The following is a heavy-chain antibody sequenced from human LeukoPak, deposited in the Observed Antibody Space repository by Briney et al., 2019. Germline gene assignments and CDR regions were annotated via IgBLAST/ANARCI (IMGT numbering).Heavy chain of an antibody. CDR2: LNQDGSVQ. CDR3: ARDHNVADV. D-gene: IGHD3-10*02. CDR1: GFTFSHYW. J-gene: IGHJ3*01. V-gene: IGHV3-7*01. Sequence: PGGSLRLSCEASGFTFSHYWMTWYRQAPGKGLEWVANLNQDGSVQAYGDSVRGRFTISRDNAKNSVYIRMSSLRVEDTAMYYCARDHNVADVWGQGTMVTVSS.